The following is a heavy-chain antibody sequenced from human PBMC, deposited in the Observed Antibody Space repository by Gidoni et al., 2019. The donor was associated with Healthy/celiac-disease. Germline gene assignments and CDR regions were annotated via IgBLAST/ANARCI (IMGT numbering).Heavy chain of an antibody. CDR1: GSSFTSYW. CDR2: IYPVDSDT. D-gene: IGHD6-19*01. V-gene: IGHV5-51*01. Sequence: EVQLVQSGAEVKKPGESLKISCKGSGSSFTSYWIGWVRQMPGKGLEWRGIIYPVDSDTRYSPSFQGQVTISADKSISTAYLQWSSLKASDTAMYYCARLWVSSGWYDINWFDPWGQGTLVTVSS. CDR3: ARLWVSSGWYDINWFDP. J-gene: IGHJ5*02.